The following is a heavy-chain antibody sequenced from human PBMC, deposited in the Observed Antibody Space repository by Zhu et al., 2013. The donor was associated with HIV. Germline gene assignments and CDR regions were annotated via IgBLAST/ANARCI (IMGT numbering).Heavy chain of an antibody. D-gene: IGHD3-22*01. CDR1: GGTFSNYA. J-gene: IGHJ5*02. Sequence: QVQLVQSGAEVKKPGSSVKVSCKASGGTFSNYAISWVRQAPGQGLEWMGGIIPIFDTANYAQKFQGRVTITADESTSTAYMELSSLRSEDTAVYYCARYDYDPSYDSSGYLHGFDPWGQGTLVTVSS. CDR3: ARYDYDPSYDSSGYLHGFDP. V-gene: IGHV1-69*01. CDR2: IIPIFDTA.